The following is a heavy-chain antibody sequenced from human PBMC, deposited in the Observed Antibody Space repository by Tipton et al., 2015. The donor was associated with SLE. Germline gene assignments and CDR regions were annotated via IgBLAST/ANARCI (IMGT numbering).Heavy chain of an antibody. J-gene: IGHJ4*02. CDR1: GGSISSGDYY. D-gene: IGHD3-22*01. CDR3: ARYYYDSRTFDY. Sequence: LRVSCTVSGGSISSGDYYWSWIRQPPGKGLEWIGYIYYSGSTYYNPSLKSRVTISVDTSKNQFSLKLSSVTAADTAVYYCARYYYDSRTFDYWGQGTLVTVSS. V-gene: IGHV4-30-4*01. CDR2: IYYSGST.